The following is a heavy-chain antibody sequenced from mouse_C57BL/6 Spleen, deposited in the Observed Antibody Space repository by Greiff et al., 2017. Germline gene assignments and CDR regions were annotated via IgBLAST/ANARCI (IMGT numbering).Heavy chain of an antibody. CDR2: ISSGSSTI. V-gene: IGHV5-17*01. CDR3: ARPDYYGSSYGDAMDY. D-gene: IGHD1-1*01. J-gene: IGHJ4*01. Sequence: EVKLVESGGGLVKPGGSLKLSCAASGFTFSDYGMHWVRQAPEKGLEWVAYISSGSSTIYYADPVKGRFTISRDNAKNTLFLQMTSLRSEDTAMYYCARPDYYGSSYGDAMDYWGQGTSVTVSS. CDR1: GFTFSDYG.